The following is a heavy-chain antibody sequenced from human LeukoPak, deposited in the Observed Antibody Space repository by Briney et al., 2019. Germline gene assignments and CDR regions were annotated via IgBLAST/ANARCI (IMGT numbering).Heavy chain of an antibody. J-gene: IGHJ3*02. V-gene: IGHV4-38-2*01. CDR1: GFTFSSYS. D-gene: IGHD3-22*01. CDR2: IYHSGST. Sequence: PGGSLRLSCAASGFTFSSYSMNWIRQPPGKGLEWIGSIYHSGSTYYNPSLKSRVTISVDTSKNQFSLKLSSVTAADTAVYYCARAIRITMIVVVTPTDAFDIWGQGTMVTVSS. CDR3: ARAIRITMIVVVTPTDAFDI.